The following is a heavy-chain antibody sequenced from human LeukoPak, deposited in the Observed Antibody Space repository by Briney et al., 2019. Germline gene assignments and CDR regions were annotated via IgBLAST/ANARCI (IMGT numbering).Heavy chain of an antibody. V-gene: IGHV3-74*01. Sequence: PGGSLRLSCVASGFTFSSRWMHWVRQAPGKGLVWVSHINSDGSWTSYADSVKGRFTISKDNAKNTVYLQMNSLRAEDTAVYYCVSFYETYWGRGTLVTVS. CDR2: INSDGSWT. CDR1: GFTFSSRW. J-gene: IGHJ4*02. D-gene: IGHD2/OR15-2a*01. CDR3: VSFYETY.